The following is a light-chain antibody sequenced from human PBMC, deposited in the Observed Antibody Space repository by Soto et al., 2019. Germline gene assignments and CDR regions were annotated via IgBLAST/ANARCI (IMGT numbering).Light chain of an antibody. J-gene: IGKJ2*01. V-gene: IGKV1-12*01. CDR3: QQANSFPYT. Sequence: DIQMTQSPSSVSASVGDRVTITCRASQGIITWLAWYQQKPGQAPKLLISPASGLQSGVPSRFSGSGSGTYFTLTISSLQPEDSATYYCQQANSFPYTFGQGTKLEIK. CDR2: PAS. CDR1: QGIITW.